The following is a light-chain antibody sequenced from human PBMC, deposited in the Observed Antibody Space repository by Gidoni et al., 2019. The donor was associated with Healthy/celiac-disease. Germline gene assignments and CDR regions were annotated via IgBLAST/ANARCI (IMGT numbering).Light chain of an antibody. CDR2: EVS. V-gene: IGLV2-23*02. Sequence: QSALTQPASVSGSPGQSITISCTGTRSDVGSYNLVSWYQQPPGKAPKLMIYEVSKRPSGVSNRFSGSKSGNTASLTISGLQAEDEADYYCCSYAGSSTFVVFGTGTKVTVL. CDR3: CSYAGSSTFVV. CDR1: RSDVGSYNL. J-gene: IGLJ1*01.